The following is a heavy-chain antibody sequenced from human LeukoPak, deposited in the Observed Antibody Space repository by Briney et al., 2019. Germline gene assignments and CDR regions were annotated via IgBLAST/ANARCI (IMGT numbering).Heavy chain of an antibody. Sequence: PGGSLRLSCAASGFTFSSYGMSWVRQAPGKGLEWVSAISGSGGSTYYVDSVKGRFTISRDNSKNTLFLQMNSLRAGDTAVYYCAREKASTTGTTDYDYWGQGTLVTVSS. J-gene: IGHJ4*02. D-gene: IGHD1-1*01. CDR2: ISGSGGST. V-gene: IGHV3-23*01. CDR3: AREKASTTGTTDYDY. CDR1: GFTFSSYG.